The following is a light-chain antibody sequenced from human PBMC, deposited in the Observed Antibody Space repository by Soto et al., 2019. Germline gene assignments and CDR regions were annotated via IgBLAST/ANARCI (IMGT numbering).Light chain of an antibody. V-gene: IGKV3-15*01. CDR3: QQYDNWPKT. Sequence: EIVMTQSPATLSVSPGERATLSCRASQSISDNLAWYQQKPGQAPRLLIYAASTRATGIPARISGSGSGTEFTLTLSSLPSEDFAVYYCQQYDNWPKTFCQGTKVEIK. CDR2: AAS. J-gene: IGKJ1*01. CDR1: QSISDN.